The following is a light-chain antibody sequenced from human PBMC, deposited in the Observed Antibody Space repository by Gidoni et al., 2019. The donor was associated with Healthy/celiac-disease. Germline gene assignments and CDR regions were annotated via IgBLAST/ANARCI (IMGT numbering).Light chain of an antibody. CDR3: QQRSNWPCS. J-gene: IGKJ2*04. V-gene: IGKV3-11*01. CDR1: QSVSSY. Sequence: EIVLTQSPATLSLSPGERATLSCRASQSVSSYLAWYQQKPGQAPRLLIYDASNRATGIPARFSGSGSGTDFTFTISSLEPEDFAVYYCQQRSNWPCSFGQGTKLEIK. CDR2: DAS.